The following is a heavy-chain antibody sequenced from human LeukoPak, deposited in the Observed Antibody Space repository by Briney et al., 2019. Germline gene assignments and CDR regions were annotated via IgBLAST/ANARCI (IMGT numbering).Heavy chain of an antibody. CDR1: GGSISDYY. D-gene: IGHD2-8*01. Sequence: SETLSLTCTVSGGSISDYYWNWIRQPPGKGLEWIGYIYYSGSTNYNPSLKSRATISVDTSKNQFSLNLSSVTAADTAVYYCARVMVNNWFDPWGQGTLVTVSS. V-gene: IGHV4-59*01. J-gene: IGHJ5*02. CDR2: IYYSGST. CDR3: ARVMVNNWFDP.